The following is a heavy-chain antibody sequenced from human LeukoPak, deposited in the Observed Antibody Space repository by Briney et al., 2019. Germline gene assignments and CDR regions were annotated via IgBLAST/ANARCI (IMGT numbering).Heavy chain of an antibody. D-gene: IGHD3-10*01. V-gene: IGHV3-30*04. CDR1: GFTFRSYA. Sequence: GRSLRLSCAASGFTFRSYAIHWVRQAPGKGLEWVADIPYDGSNKYYADSVRGRFTISRDNSKKTLYLQMNSLGAEDTAVYYCTKDLYGSGSKSCGMDVWGKGTTVTVSS. CDR3: TKDLYGSGSKSCGMDV. J-gene: IGHJ6*04. CDR2: IPYDGSNK.